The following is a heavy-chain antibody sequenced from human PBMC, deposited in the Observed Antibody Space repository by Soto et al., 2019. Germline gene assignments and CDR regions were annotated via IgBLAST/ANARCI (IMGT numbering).Heavy chain of an antibody. V-gene: IGHV4-38-2*01. CDR2: IYHSGST. J-gene: IGHJ5*02. D-gene: IGHD2-8*01. CDR3: ARGGGPPRANWFDP. Sequence: PSETLSLTCAVSGYSISSGYYWGWIRQPPGKGLEWVGSIYHSGSTYYNPSLKGRVTISVDTSKNQFSLKLSSVTAADTAVYYCARGGGPPRANWFDPWGQGTLVTVSS. CDR1: GYSISSGYY.